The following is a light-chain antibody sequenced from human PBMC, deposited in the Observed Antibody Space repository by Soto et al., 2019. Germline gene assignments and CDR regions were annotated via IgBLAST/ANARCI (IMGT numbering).Light chain of an antibody. CDR2: AAF. V-gene: IGKV1-39*01. J-gene: IGKJ2*01. CDR3: HQSYDLPHT. CDR1: QDIVNF. Sequence: DIQMTRSPSSLSAYLGYIVTITFLASQDIVNFLNWYQQIPGKAPRLLLYAAFSLQSGVPSRFSGRGSVTDFTLTISSLQPEDSATYYCHQSYDLPHTFGQRTKVDVK.